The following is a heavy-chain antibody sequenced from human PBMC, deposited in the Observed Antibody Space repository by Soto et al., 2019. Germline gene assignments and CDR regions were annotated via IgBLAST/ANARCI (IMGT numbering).Heavy chain of an antibody. V-gene: IGHV3-21*01. CDR2: ISSSSSYI. CDR1: GFTFSSYS. CDR3: ARGPYYYDSSGSPPGRAEYFQH. Sequence: WGSLRLSCAASGFTFSSYSMNWVRQAPGKGLEWVSSISSSSSYIYYADSVKGRFTISRDNAKNSLYLQMNSLRAEDTAVYYCARGPYYYDSSGSPPGRAEYFQHWGQGTLVTVSS. D-gene: IGHD3-22*01. J-gene: IGHJ1*01.